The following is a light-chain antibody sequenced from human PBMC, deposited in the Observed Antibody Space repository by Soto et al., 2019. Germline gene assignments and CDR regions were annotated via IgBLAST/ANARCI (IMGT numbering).Light chain of an antibody. CDR3: HQYTSLPYT. V-gene: IGKV1-33*01. CDR2: GAS. CDR1: QGISRE. Sequence: DIQMTQSPSSLSASVGDRIAITCQASQGISRELNWYQQKPGKAPELLIYGASNLQTGVPSRFSGGGSGTHFSLTISALQPEDVATYYCHQYTSLPYTFGGGTKVEI. J-gene: IGKJ4*01.